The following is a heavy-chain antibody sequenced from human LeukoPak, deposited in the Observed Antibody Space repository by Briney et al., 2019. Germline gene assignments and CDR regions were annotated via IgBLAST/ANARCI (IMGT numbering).Heavy chain of an antibody. V-gene: IGHV1-8*03. CDR3: AREYYYDSSGYQYPQFDY. J-gene: IGHJ4*02. CDR2: MNPNSGNT. CDR1: GGTFSSYA. Sequence: ASVKVSCKASGGTFSSYAISWVRQAPGQGLEWMGWMNPNSGNTGYAQKFQGRVTITRNTSISTAYMELSSLRSEDTAVYYCAREYYYDSSGYQYPQFDYWGQGTLVTVSS. D-gene: IGHD3-22*01.